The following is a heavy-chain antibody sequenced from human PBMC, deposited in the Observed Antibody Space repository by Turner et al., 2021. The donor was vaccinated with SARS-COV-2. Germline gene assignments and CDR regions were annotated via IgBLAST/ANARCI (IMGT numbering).Heavy chain of an antibody. CDR1: GFTLSSYS. D-gene: IGHD6-13*01. V-gene: IGHV3-21*01. CDR2: ISSSSSYR. J-gene: IGHJ6*02. CDR3: ATIAAAGPDFYYYYGMDV. Sequence: EVQLVGSGGGLVKPGGSLRLSCSASGFTLSSYSMNWVRKDPVKGVEWVSSISSSSSYRYYADSVKGRFTISRDNAKNSLYMKLNSLRVEDTAVYYCATIAAAGPDFYYYYGMDVWGQGTTVTVSS.